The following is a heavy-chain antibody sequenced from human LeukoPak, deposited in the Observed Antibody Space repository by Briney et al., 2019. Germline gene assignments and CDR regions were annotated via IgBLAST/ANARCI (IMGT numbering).Heavy chain of an antibody. J-gene: IGHJ4*02. D-gene: IGHD3-10*01. CDR1: GFTFSSYA. CDR2: TRKKVNSHTT. Sequence: GGSLRLSCAASGFTFSSYAMSWVRQAPGKGLEWVGRTRKKVNSHTTEYAASVKGRFTISRDDSKNSLYLQMNSLKTEDTAVYYCARSYGSGTYPFDYWGQGTLVTVSS. CDR3: ARSYGSGTYPFDY. V-gene: IGHV3-72*01.